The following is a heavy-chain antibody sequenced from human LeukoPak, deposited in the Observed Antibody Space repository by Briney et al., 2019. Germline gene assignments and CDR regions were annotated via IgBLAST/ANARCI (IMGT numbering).Heavy chain of an antibody. J-gene: IGHJ6*03. V-gene: IGHV4-38-2*02. Sequence: SETLSLTCTVSGYSISSGYYWGWIRQPPGKGLEWIGSIYHSGSTYYNPSLKSRVTISVDTSKNQFSLKLSSVTAADTAVYYCARETTVVTFYYYYMDVWGRGTTVTISS. CDR1: GYSISSGYY. CDR3: ARETTVVTFYYYYMDV. CDR2: IYHSGST. D-gene: IGHD4-23*01.